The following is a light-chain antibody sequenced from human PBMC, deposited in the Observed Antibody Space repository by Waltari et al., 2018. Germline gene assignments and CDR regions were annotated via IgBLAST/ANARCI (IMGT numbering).Light chain of an antibody. CDR2: AAS. CDR3: QQSYTTPRT. Sequence: TQSPSSLSASVGDRVTITCRASQYISTYLNWYQQKPGKAPNLLIFAASTLQSGVPSRFSGSGSGTDFTLSISSLQPEDFATYYCQQSYTTPRTFGQGTKLEIK. J-gene: IGKJ2*01. CDR1: QYISTY. V-gene: IGKV1-39*01.